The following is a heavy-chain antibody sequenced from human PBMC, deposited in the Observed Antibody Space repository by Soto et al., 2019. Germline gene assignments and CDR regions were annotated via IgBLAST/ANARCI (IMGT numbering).Heavy chain of an antibody. V-gene: IGHV3-64D*06. CDR3: VKDRWIDY. Sequence: EVQVVESGGGLVQPGGSLRLSCSASGFTFSTYAMHWVRQAPGRGLQYVSSISSNGGSTYYPDSVKGRFTISRDNSKNTLYLQMSRLRAEDTAVYYCVKDRWIDYWGQGTLVTVSS. CDR2: ISSNGGST. J-gene: IGHJ4*02. CDR1: GFTFSTYA. D-gene: IGHD3-16*02.